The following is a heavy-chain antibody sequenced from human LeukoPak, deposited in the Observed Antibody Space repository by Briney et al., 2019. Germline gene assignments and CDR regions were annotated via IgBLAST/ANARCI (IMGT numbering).Heavy chain of an antibody. J-gene: IGHJ4*02. D-gene: IGHD3-3*01. CDR3: ARDRNTDFWSGYYTNYFDY. CDR2: ISSRSSYI. Sequence: GGSLRLSCAASGFIFSSYSMNWVRQSPGKGLEWVSSISSRSSYIDYADSLKGRFTISRDNAKNSLYLQMNSLRAEDTAVYYCARDRNTDFWSGYYTNYFDYWGQGTLVTVSS. CDR1: GFIFSSYS. V-gene: IGHV3-21*01.